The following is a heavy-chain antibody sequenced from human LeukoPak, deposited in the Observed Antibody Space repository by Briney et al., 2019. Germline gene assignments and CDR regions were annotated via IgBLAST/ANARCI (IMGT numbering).Heavy chain of an antibody. CDR3: ARDPRLLNFWSGMDV. Sequence: SETLSLTCTVSGGSISSYYWSWIRQPPGRGLEWIGYIYYSGSTNYNPSLKSRVTISVDTSKNQFSLKLSSVTAADTAVYYCARDPRLLNFWSGMDVWGQGTTVTVSS. CDR2: IYYSGST. CDR1: GGSISSYY. V-gene: IGHV4-59*01. J-gene: IGHJ6*02. D-gene: IGHD3-3*01.